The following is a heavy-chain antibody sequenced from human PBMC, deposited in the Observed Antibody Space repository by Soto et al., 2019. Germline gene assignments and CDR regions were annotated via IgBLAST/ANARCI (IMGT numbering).Heavy chain of an antibody. Sequence: GGSLRLSCAASGFTFSNAWMSWVRQAPGKGLEWVGRIKSKTDGGTTDYAAPVKGRFTISRDDSKNTLYLQMNSLKTEDTAVYYCTTGAYDGSGSYYYHYYYYYYMDFWGKGTWSPSP. D-gene: IGHD3-10*01. V-gene: IGHV3-15*01. CDR1: GFTFSNAW. J-gene: IGHJ6*03. CDR2: IKSKTDGGTT. CDR3: TTGAYDGSGSYYYHYYYYYYMDF.